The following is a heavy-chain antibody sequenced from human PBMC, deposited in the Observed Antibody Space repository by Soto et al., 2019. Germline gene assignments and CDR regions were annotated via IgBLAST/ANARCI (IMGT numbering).Heavy chain of an antibody. CDR3: TKEMRHSSGWYGAFDI. CDR2: IKSKTDGGTT. J-gene: IGHJ3*02. Sequence: PGGSLRLSCAASGFTVTNAWMNWVRQAPGKGLEWVGRIKSKTDGGTTDFPAPVKGRFTISRDDSKNTLYLQMSSLKTEDTAMYYCTKEMRHSSGWYGAFDIWGQGIMVTVS. D-gene: IGHD6-19*01. CDR1: GFTVTNAW. V-gene: IGHV3-15*01.